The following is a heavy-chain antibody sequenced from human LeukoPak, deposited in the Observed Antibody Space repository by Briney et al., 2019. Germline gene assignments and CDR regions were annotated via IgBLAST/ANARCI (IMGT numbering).Heavy chain of an antibody. CDR3: ARGVTARGFYYYMDV. Sequence: ASVKVSCKASEYTFTSYYMHWVRRAPGQGLEWVGWINPNSGGTSYAQKFQGRVTMTRDTSISTAYMDLSRLRSDDTAVYYCARGVTARGFYYYMDVWGKGTTVTISS. CDR2: INPNSGGT. D-gene: IGHD2-21*02. CDR1: EYTFTSYY. J-gene: IGHJ6*03. V-gene: IGHV1-2*02.